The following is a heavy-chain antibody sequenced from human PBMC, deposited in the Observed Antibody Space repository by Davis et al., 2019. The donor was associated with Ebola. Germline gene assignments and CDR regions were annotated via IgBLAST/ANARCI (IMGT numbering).Heavy chain of an antibody. CDR1: GYSFISYW. J-gene: IGHJ2*01. Sequence: PGGSLRLSCKGSGYSFISYWIGWVRQMPGKGLEWVGIIYPGDSDTRYSPSFQGQVTISVDMSISTAYLQWSSLEASDTAMYYCAIEQPGHYWYFDLWGRGTLVTVSS. D-gene: IGHD1/OR15-1a*01. CDR3: AIEQPGHYWYFDL. V-gene: IGHV5-51*01. CDR2: IYPGDSDT.